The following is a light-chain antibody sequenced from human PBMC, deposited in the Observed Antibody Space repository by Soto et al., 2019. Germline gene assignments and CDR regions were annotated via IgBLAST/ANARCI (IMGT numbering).Light chain of an antibody. J-gene: IGLJ3*02. Sequence: QSALTQPASVSGSPGQSITISCTGTSRDVGGYNYVSWYQQHPGKAPKLVIYGVTYRPSGVSARFSGSKFQNTASLTISGLQAEDEADYYCSSFRSGSVVLFGGGTKVTVL. CDR2: GVT. V-gene: IGLV2-14*01. CDR1: SRDVGGYNY. CDR3: SSFRSGSVVL.